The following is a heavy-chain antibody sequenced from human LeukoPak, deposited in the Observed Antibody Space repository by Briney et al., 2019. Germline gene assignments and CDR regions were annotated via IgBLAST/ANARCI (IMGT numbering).Heavy chain of an antibody. CDR2: ISSSSSYI. D-gene: IGHD2-21*02. Sequence: GGSLRLSCAASGFTFSDAWMNWVRQAPGKGLEWVSSISSSSSYIYYADSVKGRFTISRDNAKNSLYLQMNSLRAEDTAVYYCARETYCGGDCYVQYYFDYWGQGTLVTVSS. V-gene: IGHV3-21*01. CDR3: ARETYCGGDCYVQYYFDY. CDR1: GFTFSDAW. J-gene: IGHJ4*02.